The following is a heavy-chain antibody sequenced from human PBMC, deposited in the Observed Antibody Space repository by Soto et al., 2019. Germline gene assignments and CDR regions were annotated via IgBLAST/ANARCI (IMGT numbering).Heavy chain of an antibody. CDR3: ARQPIVATNAYYYYYYGMDV. V-gene: IGHV4-39*01. D-gene: IGHD5-12*01. CDR2: IYYSGST. Sequence: SETLSLTCTFSGGSISSSSYYWGWIRQPPGKGLEWIGSIYYSGSTYYNPSLKSRVTISVDTSKNQFSLKLSSVTAADTAVYYCARQPIVATNAYYYYYYGMDVWGQGTTVTVSS. J-gene: IGHJ6*02. CDR1: GGSISSSSYY.